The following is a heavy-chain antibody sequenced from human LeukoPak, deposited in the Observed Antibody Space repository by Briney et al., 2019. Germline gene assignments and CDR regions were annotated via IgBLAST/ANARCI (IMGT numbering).Heavy chain of an antibody. Sequence: SETLSLTCAVYGGSFSGYYWSWIRQPPGKGLEWIGEINHSGSTNYNPSLKSRVTISVDTSKNQLSLKLSSVTAADTAVYHCARAPSNTINSSSWSDYWGQGTLVTVSS. D-gene: IGHD6-13*01. V-gene: IGHV4-34*01. J-gene: IGHJ4*02. CDR1: GGSFSGYY. CDR3: ARAPSNTINSSSWSDY. CDR2: INHSGST.